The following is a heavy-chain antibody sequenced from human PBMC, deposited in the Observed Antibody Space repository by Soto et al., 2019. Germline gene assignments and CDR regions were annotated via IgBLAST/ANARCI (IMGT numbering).Heavy chain of an antibody. J-gene: IGHJ5*02. V-gene: IGHV1-2*02. CDR3: AREFFYYGSGSLDP. Sequence: ASVKVSCKASGYTFTGYYMHWVRQAPGQGLEWMGWINPNSGGTNYAQKFQGRVTMTRDTSISTAYMELSRLRSDDTAVYYCAREFFYYGSGSLDPWSQGTLVTVSS. D-gene: IGHD3-10*01. CDR1: GYTFTGYY. CDR2: INPNSGGT.